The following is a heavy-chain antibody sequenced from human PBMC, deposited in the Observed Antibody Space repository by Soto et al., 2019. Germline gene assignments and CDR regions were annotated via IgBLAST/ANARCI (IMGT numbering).Heavy chain of an antibody. D-gene: IGHD2-2*01. CDR3: ASMVRDGIVVVPAARSDAFDI. V-gene: IGHV4-30-4*01. J-gene: IGHJ3*02. CDR2: IYYSGST. CDR1: GGSISSGDYY. Sequence: QVQLQESGPGLVKPSQTLSLTCTVSGGSISSGDYYWSWIRQPPGKGLEWIGYIYYSGSTYYNPSLKSRVTISVDTSKNQFSLKLSSVTAADTAVYYCASMVRDGIVVVPAARSDAFDIWGQGTMVTVSS.